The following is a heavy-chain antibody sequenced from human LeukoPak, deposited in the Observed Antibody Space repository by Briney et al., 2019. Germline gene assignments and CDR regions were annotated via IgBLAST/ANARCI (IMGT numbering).Heavy chain of an antibody. CDR1: GGSISSYY. Sequence: SETLSLTCTVSGGSISSYYWSWIRQPPGKGLEWIGYIYYSGSTNYNPSLKSRVTISVDTSKDQFSLKLSSVTAADTAVYYCARDLGGFDYWGQEPWSPSPQ. J-gene: IGHJ4*01. V-gene: IGHV4-59*01. CDR3: ARDLGGFDY. CDR2: IYYSGST. D-gene: IGHD3-16*01.